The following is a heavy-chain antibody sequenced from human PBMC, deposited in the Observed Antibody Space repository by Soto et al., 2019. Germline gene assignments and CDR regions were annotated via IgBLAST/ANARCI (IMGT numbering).Heavy chain of an antibody. CDR3: ARERVAAAGTKLFDY. V-gene: IGHV1-69*13. D-gene: IGHD6-13*01. CDR1: GGTFSSYA. CDR2: IIPIFGTA. J-gene: IGHJ4*02. Sequence: GASVKISCKASGGTFSSYAISWVRQAPGQGLEWMGGIIPIFGTANYAQKFQGRVTITADESTSTAYMELSSLRSEDTAVYYCARERVAAAGTKLFDYWGQGTLVTVYS.